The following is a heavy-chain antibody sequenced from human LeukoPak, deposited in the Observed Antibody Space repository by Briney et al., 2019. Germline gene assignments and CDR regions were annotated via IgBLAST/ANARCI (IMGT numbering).Heavy chain of an antibody. CDR3: ARSFWSGYYIGFDP. J-gene: IGHJ5*02. Sequence: ASVKVSCKASGYTFTSYDINWVRQATGQGLEWMGWMNPNSGNTGYAQKFQGRVTITRNTSISTAYMELSSLRSEDTAVYYCARSFWSGYYIGFDPWGQGTLVTVSS. D-gene: IGHD3-3*01. V-gene: IGHV1-8*03. CDR1: GYTFTSYD. CDR2: MNPNSGNT.